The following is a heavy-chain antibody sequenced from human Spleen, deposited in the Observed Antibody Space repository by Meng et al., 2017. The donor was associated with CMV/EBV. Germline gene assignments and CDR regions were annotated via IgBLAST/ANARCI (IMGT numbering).Heavy chain of an antibody. CDR1: GGSISSYY. V-gene: IGHV4-59*01. Sequence: SETLSLTCTVSGGSISSYYWSWIRQTPGKGLEWIGYIYYSGSTNYNPSLKGRVTISLDTSKNYFSLNLNSVTAADTALYYCARSHSANWYYGMDVWGQGTTVTVSS. J-gene: IGHJ6*02. D-gene: IGHD4/OR15-4a*01. CDR2: IYYSGST. CDR3: ARSHSANWYYGMDV.